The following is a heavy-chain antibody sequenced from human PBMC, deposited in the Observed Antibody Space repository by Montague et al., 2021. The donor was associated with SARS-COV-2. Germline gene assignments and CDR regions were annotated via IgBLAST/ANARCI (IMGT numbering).Heavy chain of an antibody. CDR2: ISYDGSNK. V-gene: IGHV3-30*04. Sequence: SLSLSLSASGFTFSSYAMHWVRQAPGKGLEWVAAISYDGSNKYYADSVKGRFTISRDNSKNTLYVQMNSLRAEYTAVYYCARDDYDILTGPFDYWGQGTLVTVSS. J-gene: IGHJ4*02. D-gene: IGHD3-9*01. CDR1: GFTFSSYA. CDR3: ARDDYDILTGPFDY.